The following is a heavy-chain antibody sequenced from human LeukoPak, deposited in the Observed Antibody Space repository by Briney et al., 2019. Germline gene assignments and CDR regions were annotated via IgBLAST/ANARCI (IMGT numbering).Heavy chain of an antibody. J-gene: IGHJ4*02. V-gene: IGHV3-23*01. CDR2: TGGSDDST. Sequence: GGSLRLSCAASGVTFNTYAMSWVRQAPGKGLEWVAVTGGSDDSTHYADSVKGRFTISRDNSKNSLYLQMNSLTAEDTAVYYCTKDLMTGFSSGWYFGYWGQGTLVTVSS. CDR1: GVTFNTYA. D-gene: IGHD6-19*01. CDR3: TKDLMTGFSSGWYFGY.